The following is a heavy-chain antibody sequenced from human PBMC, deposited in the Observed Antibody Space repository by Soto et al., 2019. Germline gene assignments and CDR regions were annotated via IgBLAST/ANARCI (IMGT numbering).Heavy chain of an antibody. CDR3: AKDKVCSGGSCYYDY. Sequence: EVQLLEAGGDLIKPGGSLRLSCAASGFTFSSYTMTWVRQAPGKGLEWVPAINGGGGSTYYADSVKGRFTISRDNSKDTLYLQMNSLRAEDTAVYYCAKDKVCSGGSCYYDYWGQGTLVTVSS. D-gene: IGHD2-15*01. CDR2: INGGGGST. J-gene: IGHJ4*02. CDR1: GFTFSSYT. V-gene: IGHV3-23*01.